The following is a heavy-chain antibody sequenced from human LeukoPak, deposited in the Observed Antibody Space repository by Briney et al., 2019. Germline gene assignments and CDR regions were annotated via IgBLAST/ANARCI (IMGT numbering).Heavy chain of an antibody. J-gene: IGHJ1*01. V-gene: IGHV4-34*01. CDR1: GGSFSGYY. Sequence: PSETLSLTCAVYGGSFSGYYWSWIRQPPGKGLEWIGEINHSGSTNYKPSLKSRVTISVDTSKNQFSLKLSSVTAADTAVYYCARGRRPMTYYDFWSGYSFQHWGQGTLVTVSS. CDR3: ARGRRPMTYYDFWSGYSFQH. D-gene: IGHD3-3*01. CDR2: INHSGST.